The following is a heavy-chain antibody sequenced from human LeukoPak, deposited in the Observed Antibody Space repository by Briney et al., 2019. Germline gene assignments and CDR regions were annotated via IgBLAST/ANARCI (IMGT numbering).Heavy chain of an antibody. Sequence: PGGSLRLSCGASGFTFDDYGMSWVRQAPGKGLEWVSGINWNGGSTGYADSVKGRFTISRDNAKNSLYLQMNSLRAEDTALYYCARGGITIFGVVSYMDVWGKGTTVTVSS. D-gene: IGHD3-3*01. CDR2: INWNGGST. V-gene: IGHV3-20*04. CDR1: GFTFDDYG. CDR3: ARGGITIFGVVSYMDV. J-gene: IGHJ6*03.